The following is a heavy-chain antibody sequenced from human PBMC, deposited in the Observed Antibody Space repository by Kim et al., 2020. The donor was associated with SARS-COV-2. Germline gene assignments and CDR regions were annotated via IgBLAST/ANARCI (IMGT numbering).Heavy chain of an antibody. CDR3: ARAPAAAGIGYSYFDY. D-gene: IGHD6-13*01. V-gene: IGHV1-3*01. CDR1: GYTFTSYA. CDR2: INAGNGNT. Sequence: ASVKVSCKASGYTFTSYAMHWVRQAPGQRLEWMGWINAGNGNTKYSQKFQGRVTITRDTSASTAYMELSSLRSEDTAVYYCARAPAAAGIGYSYFDYWGQGTLVTVSS. J-gene: IGHJ4*02.